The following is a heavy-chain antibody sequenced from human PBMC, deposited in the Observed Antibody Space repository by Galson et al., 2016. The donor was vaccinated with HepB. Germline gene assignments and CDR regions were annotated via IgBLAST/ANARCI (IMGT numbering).Heavy chain of an antibody. CDR1: GFSFNNFA. Sequence: SLRLSCAASGFSFNNFAMMWVRQAPGKGLEWVSTIADRGCATYYGDSVRGRFTISSDTSTNTVYLHLSNLRADDTAVYYCAKGAGPGKVEWFDPWGQGTLVTVSS. V-gene: IGHV3-23*01. D-gene: IGHD1-26*01. CDR2: IADRGCAT. J-gene: IGHJ5*02. CDR3: AKGAGPGKVEWFDP.